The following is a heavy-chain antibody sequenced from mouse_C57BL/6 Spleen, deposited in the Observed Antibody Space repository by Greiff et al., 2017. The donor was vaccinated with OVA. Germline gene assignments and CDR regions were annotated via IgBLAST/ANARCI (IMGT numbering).Heavy chain of an antibody. J-gene: IGHJ4*01. CDR1: GYTFTSYW. V-gene: IGHV1-55*01. CDR3: AREGAYAMDY. CDR2: IYPGSGST. Sequence: QVQLQQPGAELVKPGASVKMSCKASGYTFTSYWITWLKRRPGQGLEWIGDIYPGSGSTNYNEKFKSKATLTVDTSSSTAYMQLSSLTSEDSAVYYCAREGAYAMDYWGQGTSVTVSS.